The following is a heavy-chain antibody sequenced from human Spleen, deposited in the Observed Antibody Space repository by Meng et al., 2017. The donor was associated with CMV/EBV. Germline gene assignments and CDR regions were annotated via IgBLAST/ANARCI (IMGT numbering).Heavy chain of an antibody. CDR2: ISSSSRYI. V-gene: IGHV3-21*01. CDR3: ARACGADCYRPEYFHH. D-gene: IGHD2-21*01. CDR1: GFIFSTYN. Sequence: GESLKISCEASGFIFSTYNMNWVRQAPGKGLEWVSSISSSSRYIYYADSVKGRFIISRDNAKNSLYLQMNSLRAEDTAVYYCARACGADCYRPEYFHHWGQGTLVTVSS. J-gene: IGHJ1*01.